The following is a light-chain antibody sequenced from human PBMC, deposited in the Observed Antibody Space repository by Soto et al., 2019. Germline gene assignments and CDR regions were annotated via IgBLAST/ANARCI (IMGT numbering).Light chain of an antibody. CDR1: QSVFYSTNNKNY. Sequence: DIVMTQSQDSLTVSLGERATINCKSSQSVFYSTNNKNYLAWYQQKPGQPPKLLIYWASTRESGVPDRFSGSGSGTDFTLTISSLQAEDVAVYYCQQYYSTPPLVGPGTKVDI. CDR2: WAS. V-gene: IGKV4-1*01. CDR3: QQYYSTPPL. J-gene: IGKJ3*01.